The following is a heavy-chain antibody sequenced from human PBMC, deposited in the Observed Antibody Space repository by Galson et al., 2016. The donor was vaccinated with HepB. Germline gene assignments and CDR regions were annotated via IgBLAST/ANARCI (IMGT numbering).Heavy chain of an antibody. Sequence: SLRLSCAASGFIFSNYAIHWVRQAPGKGLEWVAVLSFDGSNNYYADSVKGRFTISRDSSKNTLYLQMNSLRAEDTAVYYCARKTDTGNGDYWGQGTLVTVSS. CDR1: GFIFSNYA. J-gene: IGHJ4*02. V-gene: IGHV3-30*14. CDR2: LSFDGSNN. CDR3: ARKTDTGNGDY. D-gene: IGHD4-23*01.